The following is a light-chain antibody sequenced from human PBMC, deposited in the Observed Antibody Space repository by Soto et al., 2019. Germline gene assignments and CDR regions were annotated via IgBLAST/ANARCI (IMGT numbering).Light chain of an antibody. CDR1: QSISSW. CDR3: QQYNSYSTWT. Sequence: DIQITQSPSTLSASVGDRVTITCRASQSISSWLAWYQQKPGKAPKLLIYDASSLESGVPSRFSGSGSGTELTLTISSLQTDDFATYACQQYNSYSTWTFGQGTKVDIK. J-gene: IGKJ1*01. V-gene: IGKV1-5*01. CDR2: DAS.